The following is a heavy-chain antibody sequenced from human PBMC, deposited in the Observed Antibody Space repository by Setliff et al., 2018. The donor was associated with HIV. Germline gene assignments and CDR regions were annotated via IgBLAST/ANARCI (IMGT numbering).Heavy chain of an antibody. J-gene: IGHJ6*03. CDR2: IYYSGST. D-gene: IGHD2-15*01. CDR3: ARARGGCSGGSCPAHHYYYYMDV. Sequence: NPSETLSLTCNVSGGSISSGGYYWSWIRQHPGKGLEWIGYIYYSGSTYYNPSLKSLVTISVDTSKNQFSLKLSSVTAADTAVYYCARARGGCSGGSCPAHHYYYYMDVWGKGTTVTVSS. V-gene: IGHV4-31*01. CDR1: GGSISSGGYY.